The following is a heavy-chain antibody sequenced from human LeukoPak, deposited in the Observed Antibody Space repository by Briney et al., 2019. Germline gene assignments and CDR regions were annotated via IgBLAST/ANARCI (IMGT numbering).Heavy chain of an antibody. CDR1: GFTLSSYW. V-gene: IGHV3-7*01. J-gene: IGHJ4*02. CDR3: ARDIEAAGLFLDY. CDR2: VKYDGSEK. D-gene: IGHD6-13*01. Sequence: GGSLRLSCAASGFTLSSYWISWVRQAPGKGLEWVANVKYDGSEKYYVDSVKGRFTISRDNAKNSLYLQMNSLRAEDTAVYYCARDIEAAGLFLDYWGQGTLVTVSS.